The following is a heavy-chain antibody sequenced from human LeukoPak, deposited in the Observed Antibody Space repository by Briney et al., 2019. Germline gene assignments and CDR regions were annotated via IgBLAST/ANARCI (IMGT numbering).Heavy chain of an antibody. D-gene: IGHD3-10*01. V-gene: IGHV3-66*01. Sequence: LPGGSLRLSCAASGFTVSSNYMSWVRQAPGKGLEWVSVIYSGGSTYYADSVKGRFTISRDNSKNTLYLQMNSLRAEDTAVYYCAKDFYNGRRIDYWGQGTLVTVSS. CDR1: GFTVSSNY. CDR3: AKDFYNGRRIDY. CDR2: IYSGGST. J-gene: IGHJ4*02.